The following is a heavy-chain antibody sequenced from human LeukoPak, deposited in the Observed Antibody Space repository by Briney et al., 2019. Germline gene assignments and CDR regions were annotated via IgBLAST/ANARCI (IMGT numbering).Heavy chain of an antibody. V-gene: IGHV3-48*02. CDR1: GFSFSRYG. CDR3: ARDGSGYCSDDSCYSGFDY. D-gene: IGHD2-15*01. CDR2: ISGSSTTI. J-gene: IGHJ4*02. Sequence: GGSLRLSCAASGFSFSRYGMNWVRQAPGKGLEWVSYISGSSTTIYYADSVKGRFTISRDNAKNSLYLQMNSLRDEDTAVYYCARDGSGYCSDDSCYSGFDYWGQGTLVTVSS.